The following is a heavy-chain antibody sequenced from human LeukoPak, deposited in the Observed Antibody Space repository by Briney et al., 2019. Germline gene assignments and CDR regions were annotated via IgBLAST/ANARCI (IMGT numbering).Heavy chain of an antibody. D-gene: IGHD1-26*01. J-gene: IGHJ5*02. CDR2: INPSGGST. Sequence: GASVKVSCKASGYTFTSYYMHWVRQAPGQGLEWMGIINPSGGSTSYAQKFQDRVTMTEDTSTDTAYMELSSLRSEDTAVYYCATVVGPNPGWFDPWGQGTLVTVSS. CDR1: GYTFTSYY. CDR3: ATVVGPNPGWFDP. V-gene: IGHV1-46*01.